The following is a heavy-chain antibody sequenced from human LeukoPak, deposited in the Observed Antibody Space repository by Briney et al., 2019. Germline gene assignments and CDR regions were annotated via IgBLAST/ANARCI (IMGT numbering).Heavy chain of an antibody. CDR1: GGSISSYY. V-gene: IGHV4-39*01. CDR3: ARLHPYYFDY. J-gene: IGHJ4*02. Sequence: SETLSLTCTVSGGSISSYYWGWIRQPPGKGLEWIGSIYYSGSTYYNPSLKSRVTISVDTSKNQFSLKLSSVTAADTAVYYCARLHPYYFDYWGQGTLVTVSS. CDR2: IYYSGST.